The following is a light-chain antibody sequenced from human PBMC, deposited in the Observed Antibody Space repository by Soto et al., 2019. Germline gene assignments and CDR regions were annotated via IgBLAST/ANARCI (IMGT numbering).Light chain of an antibody. V-gene: IGKV1-9*01. CDR2: AAS. CDR3: QQLNTYPIT. Sequence: DIQLTQSPSFLSASVGDRVTITCRASQGISSYLAWYQQKPGKAPELLIYAASTLQSGVPSRFSGSGSGTEFTLTISNLQPEDFATYFCQQLNTYPITFGQGTRLEIK. CDR1: QGISSY. J-gene: IGKJ5*01.